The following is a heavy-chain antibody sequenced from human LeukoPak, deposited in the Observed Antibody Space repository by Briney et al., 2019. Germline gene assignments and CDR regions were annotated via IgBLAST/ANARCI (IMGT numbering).Heavy chain of an antibody. V-gene: IGHV3-30*02. CDR2: IRYDGSNE. J-gene: IGHJ4*02. D-gene: IGHD3-10*01. CDR1: GFTFSSYG. Sequence: PGGSLRLSCAASGFTFSSYGMHWVRQAPGKGLEWVGFIRYDGSNEYYGDSVKGRFTISRDNFKNTLYLQMNSLRVEDTAVYYCARDGGLYSMVRGADYNYFDYWGQGTLVTVSS. CDR3: ARDGGLYSMVRGADYNYFDY.